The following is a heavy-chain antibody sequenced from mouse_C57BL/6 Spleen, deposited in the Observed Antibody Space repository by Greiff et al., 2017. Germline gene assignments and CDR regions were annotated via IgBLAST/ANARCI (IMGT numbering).Heavy chain of an antibody. J-gene: IGHJ4*01. V-gene: IGHV14-4*01. D-gene: IGHD2-4*01. Sequence: EVKLQESGAELVRPGASVKLSCTASGFNIKDDYMHWVKQRPEQGLEWIGWIDPENGDTEYASKFQGKATITADTSSNTAYLQLRSLTSEDTAVYYCTKIYYDYAMDYWGQGTSVTVSS. CDR1: GFNIKDDY. CDR2: IDPENGDT. CDR3: TKIYYDYAMDY.